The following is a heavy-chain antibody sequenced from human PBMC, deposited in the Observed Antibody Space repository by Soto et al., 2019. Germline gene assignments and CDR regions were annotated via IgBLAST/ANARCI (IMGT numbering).Heavy chain of an antibody. CDR3: ARFVEDGDYYGLDV. Sequence: PGGALGLPGSASELTFSNTAISWARKPPGKGQEWVSCISGSGGTTYHADSVKGRFTISRDNSKNSLYLQMNSLRAEDTAVYYCARFVEDGDYYGLDVWGQGTMVTVSS. D-gene: IGHD3-3*01. CDR1: ELTFSNTA. V-gene: IGHV3-23*01. CDR2: ISGSGGTT. J-gene: IGHJ6*02.